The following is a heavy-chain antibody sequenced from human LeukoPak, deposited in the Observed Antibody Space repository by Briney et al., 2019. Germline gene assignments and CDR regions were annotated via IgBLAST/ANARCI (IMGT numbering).Heavy chain of an antibody. CDR3: ARPRKTTVDWYFDL. Sequence: VGSLRLSCAASGFTFSSYAMHWVRQAPGKGLEYVSAISSNGGSTYYANSVKGRFSISRDNSKNTLYLQMGSLRAEDMAVYYCARPRKTTVDWYFDLWGRGTLVTVSS. D-gene: IGHD1-1*01. V-gene: IGHV3-64*01. J-gene: IGHJ2*01. CDR2: ISSNGGST. CDR1: GFTFSSYA.